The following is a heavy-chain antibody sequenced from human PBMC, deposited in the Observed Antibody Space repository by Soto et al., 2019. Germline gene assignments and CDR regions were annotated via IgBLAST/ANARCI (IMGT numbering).Heavy chain of an antibody. CDR1: GGSFSGYY. D-gene: IGHD2-15*01. V-gene: IGHV4-34*01. CDR2: INHRGST. J-gene: IGHJ6*02. CDR3: ARHDAVPKLQNGMGV. Sequence: PSETLSLTCAGYGGSFSGYYWSWIRQTPGKGLEWLGEINHRGSTNYNPSLKSRVTISVDTSRTQFSLKLSSVTAADTAVYYCARHDAVPKLQNGMGVWGQGTTVTVSS.